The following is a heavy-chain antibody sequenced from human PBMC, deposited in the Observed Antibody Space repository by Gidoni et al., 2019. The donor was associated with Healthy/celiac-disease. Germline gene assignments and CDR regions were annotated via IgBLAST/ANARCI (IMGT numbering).Heavy chain of an antibody. CDR1: GYTLTRYG. V-gene: IGHV1-18*01. CDR3: ARDRYCSSTSCPLDY. J-gene: IGHJ4*02. CDR2: SSAYNGNT. Sequence: QVQLVQSGAEVKKPGASVKVSCKASGYTLTRYGISWVRQAPGQGLEWMGWSSAYNGNTNFAQKLQGRVTMTTDTSTSTAYMELRSLRSDDTAVYYCARDRYCSSTSCPLDYWGQGTLVTVSS. D-gene: IGHD2-2*01.